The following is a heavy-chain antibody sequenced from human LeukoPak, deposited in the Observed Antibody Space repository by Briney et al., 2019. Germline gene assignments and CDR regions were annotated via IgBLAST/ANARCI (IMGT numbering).Heavy chain of an antibody. D-gene: IGHD1-26*01. CDR2: IYYSGST. CDR3: ARSNKEWELLD. Sequence: PSETLSLTCTVSGGSISSSNSYWAWIRQPPGKGLEWIGSIYYSGSTYYNPSLKSRVTISVDTSKNQFSLKLSSVTAADTAVYYCARSNKEWELLDWGQGTLVTVSS. J-gene: IGHJ4*02. V-gene: IGHV4-39*07. CDR1: GGSISSSNSY.